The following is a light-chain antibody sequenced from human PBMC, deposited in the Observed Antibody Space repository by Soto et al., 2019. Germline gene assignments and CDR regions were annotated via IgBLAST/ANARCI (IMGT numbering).Light chain of an antibody. Sequence: QPVLTQPPSVSGAPGQRVTISCTGSSSNIGAGYDVHWYQQLPGTAPKLLIYGNSNRPSGVPDRFSGSKSGTSASLAITGLQAGDEADYYCQSYDSRLSGWVFGGGTKLTVL. V-gene: IGLV1-40*01. J-gene: IGLJ3*02. CDR3: QSYDSRLSGWV. CDR1: SSNIGAGYD. CDR2: GNS.